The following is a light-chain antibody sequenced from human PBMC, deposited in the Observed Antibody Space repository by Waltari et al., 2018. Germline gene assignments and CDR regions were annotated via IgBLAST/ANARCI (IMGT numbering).Light chain of an antibody. CDR1: RGIDSY. CDR3: QQSYSPPFT. Sequence: TCRASRGIDSYLNWYQQRPGRAPKLLIYDASTLQRDVPTRFSGGGIGTDFTLTINNLQPEDFATYFCQQSYSPPFTFGQGTRLEI. V-gene: IGKV1-39*01. J-gene: IGKJ5*01. CDR2: DAS.